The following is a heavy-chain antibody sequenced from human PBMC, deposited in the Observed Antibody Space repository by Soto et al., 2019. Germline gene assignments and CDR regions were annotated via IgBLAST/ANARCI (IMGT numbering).Heavy chain of an antibody. CDR2: INPNGGST. CDR1: GYTFINYY. D-gene: IGHD6-6*01. J-gene: IGHJ6*03. Sequence: ASVKVSCKAAGYTFINYYIHWVRQAPGQGLEWMGVINPNGGSTVYAQKLQGRVTLTRDTSTSTVYVELSSLRSDDTAVYFCVRATAARQRDYSYHYYLHIWGKGTTVTVSS. V-gene: IGHV1-46*03. CDR3: VRATAARQRDYSYHYYLHI.